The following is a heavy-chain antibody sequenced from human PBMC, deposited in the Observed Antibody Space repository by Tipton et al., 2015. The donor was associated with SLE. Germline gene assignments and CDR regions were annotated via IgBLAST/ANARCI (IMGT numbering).Heavy chain of an antibody. CDR1: GGSISSSSYY. CDR2: INHSGST. CDR3: ARKEWAFDI. D-gene: IGHD2-8*01. Sequence: TLSLTCTVSGGSISSSSYYWGWIRQSPGKGLEWIGEINHSGSTNYNPSLKSRVTISVGTSKNQFSLKLSSVTAADTAVYYCARKEWAFDIWGQGTMVTVSS. V-gene: IGHV4-39*07. J-gene: IGHJ3*02.